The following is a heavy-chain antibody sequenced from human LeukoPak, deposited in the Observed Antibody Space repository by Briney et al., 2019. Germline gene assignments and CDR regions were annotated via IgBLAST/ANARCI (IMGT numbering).Heavy chain of an antibody. J-gene: IGHJ6*04. CDR3: AKDGGPGGVVPAGIIHAPGDYGIDV. CDR2: ISYDGSKK. V-gene: IGHV3-30*18. CDR1: GFTFSSYG. D-gene: IGHD2-2*02. Sequence: PGGSLRLSCAASGFTFSSYGMHWVRQAPGKGLEWVAVISYDGSKKYYAHSVKGRFTISRDNSKNTLYLQMNSLRAEDTAVYYCAKDGGPGGVVPAGIIHAPGDYGIDVWGKGTTVTVSS.